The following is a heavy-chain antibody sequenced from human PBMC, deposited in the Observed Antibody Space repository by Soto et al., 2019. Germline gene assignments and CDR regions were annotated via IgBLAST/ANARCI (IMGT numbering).Heavy chain of an antibody. CDR1: GFTFSSYS. Sequence: GGSLRLSCAASGFTFSSYSMNWVRQAPGKGLEWVSYISSSSSTIYYADSVKGRFTISRDNAKNSLYLQMNSLRAEDTAVYYCAREDVNYDILTGYYYYYYMDVWGKGTTVTVSS. J-gene: IGHJ6*03. CDR3: AREDVNYDILTGYYYYYYMDV. D-gene: IGHD3-9*01. CDR2: ISSSSSTI. V-gene: IGHV3-48*01.